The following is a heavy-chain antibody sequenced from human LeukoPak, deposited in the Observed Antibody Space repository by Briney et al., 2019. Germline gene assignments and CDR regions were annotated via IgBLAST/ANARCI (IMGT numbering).Heavy chain of an antibody. V-gene: IGHV3-30*04. J-gene: IGHJ4*02. CDR1: GFTFSSYA. CDR2: ISYDGSNK. D-gene: IGHD3-10*01. CDR3: ARDVGGRARGVIITSLDY. Sequence: GGSLRLSCAASGFTFSSYAMHWVRQAPGKGLEWVAVISYDGSNKYYADSVKGRSTISRDNSKNTLYLQMNSLRAEDTAVYYCARDVGGRARGVIITSLDYWGQGTLVTVSS.